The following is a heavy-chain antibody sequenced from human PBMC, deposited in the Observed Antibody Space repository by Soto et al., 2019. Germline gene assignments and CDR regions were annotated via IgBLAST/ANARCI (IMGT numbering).Heavy chain of an antibody. V-gene: IGHV3-23*01. CDR1: GFTFSSYA. J-gene: IGHJ6*02. D-gene: IGHD3-22*01. CDR3: AKADSSGYYPFNYYYGMDV. Sequence: GGSLRLSCAASGFTFSSYAMSWVRQAPGKGLEWVSAISGSGGSTYYADSVKGRFTISRDNSKNTLYLQMNSLRAEDTAVYYCAKADSSGYYPFNYYYGMDVSGQGTTVTVSS. CDR2: ISGSGGST.